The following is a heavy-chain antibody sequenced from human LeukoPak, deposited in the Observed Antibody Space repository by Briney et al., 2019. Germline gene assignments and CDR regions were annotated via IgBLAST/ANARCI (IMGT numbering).Heavy chain of an antibody. CDR2: ISGSGAYT. V-gene: IGHV3-23*01. J-gene: IGHJ1*01. D-gene: IGHD3-10*01. CDR1: GFTFSSYA. Sequence: GGSLRLSCAASGFTFSSYALSWVRQAPGKGLEWVSTISGSGAYTYYADSVEGRFTISRDNSKNTLYLQMNSLRAEDTAVYYCAKYFASGSYYKLPHWGQGTLVTVSS. CDR3: AKYFASGSYYKLPH.